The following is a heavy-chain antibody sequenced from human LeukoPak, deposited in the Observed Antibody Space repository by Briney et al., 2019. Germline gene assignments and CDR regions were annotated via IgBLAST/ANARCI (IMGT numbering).Heavy chain of an antibody. CDR1: GFIMSSNY. J-gene: IGHJ6*02. CDR2: IYSGGST. CDR3: ARESRDGDYGMDV. V-gene: IGHV3-66*01. Sequence: GGSLRLSCAASGFIMSSNYMTWVRQAPGKGTEWVSVIYSGGSTYYADSVKDGFTISRHNSKNTLYLQMNTLRAEDTAVYYCARESRDGDYGMDVWGQGTTVTVSS. D-gene: IGHD4-17*01.